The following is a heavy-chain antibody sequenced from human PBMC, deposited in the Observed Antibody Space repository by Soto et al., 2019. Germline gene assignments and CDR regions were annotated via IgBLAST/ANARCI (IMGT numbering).Heavy chain of an antibody. CDR3: ARDGPYDSSGYYSEGNAFDI. D-gene: IGHD3-22*01. V-gene: IGHV1-46*01. CDR2: INPSGGST. Sequence: GASVKVSCKASGYTFTSYYMHWVRQAPGQGLEWMGIINPSGGSTSYAQKFQGRVTITADKSTSTAYMELSSLRSEDTAVYYCARDGPYDSSGYYSEGNAFDIWGQGTMVTVSS. CDR1: GYTFTSYY. J-gene: IGHJ3*02.